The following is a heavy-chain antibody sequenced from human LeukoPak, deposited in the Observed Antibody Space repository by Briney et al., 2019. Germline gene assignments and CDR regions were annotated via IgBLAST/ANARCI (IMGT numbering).Heavy chain of an antibody. Sequence: ASVKVSCKASEYTFTGYFIHWVRQAPGQGLEWMGWINPKSGDLHYAQKFQGRVTMTRDTSISTAYMELSRLTSDDTAVYYCARDPTTGAIRWACFDIWGQGTMVTVSS. V-gene: IGHV1-2*02. CDR3: ARDPTTGAIRWACFDI. J-gene: IGHJ3*02. CDR2: INPKSGDL. D-gene: IGHD1-1*01. CDR1: EYTFTGYF.